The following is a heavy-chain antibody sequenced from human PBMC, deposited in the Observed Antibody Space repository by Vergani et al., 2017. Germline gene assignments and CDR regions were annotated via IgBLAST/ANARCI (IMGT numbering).Heavy chain of an antibody. Sequence: EVQLLESGGDLVQLGGSLRLSCAASGFTFNHYAMNWVRQAPGKGLEWVSGISGSGGSTYHTGSVKGRFTISRASSKNTLYLQMNSLSAGDTAVYYLAKANPRNSGYDYLYYYHARDVWGQGTTVTVSS. V-gene: IGHV3-23*01. CDR2: ISGSGGST. D-gene: IGHD5-12*01. J-gene: IGHJ6*02. CDR3: AKANPRNSGYDYLYYYHARDV. CDR1: GFTFNHYA.